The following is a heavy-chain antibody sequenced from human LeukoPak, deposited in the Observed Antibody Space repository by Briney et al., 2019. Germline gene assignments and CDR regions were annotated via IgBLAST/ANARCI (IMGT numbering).Heavy chain of an antibody. CDR2: ISAYNGTT. CDR3: ARVLAAAVPPWYFDL. V-gene: IGHV1-18*01. D-gene: IGHD6-13*01. CDR1: GYTFTSYG. Sequence: GASVKVSCKASGYTFTSYGISWVRQAPGQGLEWMGWISAYNGTTNYAQKLQGRVTMTTDTSTSTAYMELRRLRSDDTAVYYCARVLAAAVPPWYFDLWGRGTLVTVSS. J-gene: IGHJ2*01.